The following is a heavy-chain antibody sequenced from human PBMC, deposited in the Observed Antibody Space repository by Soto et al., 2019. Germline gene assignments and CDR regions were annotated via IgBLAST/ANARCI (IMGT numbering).Heavy chain of an antibody. CDR1: GGSISSGGYY. V-gene: IGHV4-31*03. Sequence: QVQLQESGPGLVKPSQTLSLTCTVSGGSISSGGYYWSWIRQHPGKGLEWIGYIYYSGSTYYNPSLKSRVTISVDTSKNQFSLKLSSVTAADTAVYYCAREVAAAGYYYGMDVWGQGTTVTVSS. J-gene: IGHJ6*02. CDR2: IYYSGST. CDR3: AREVAAAGYYYGMDV. D-gene: IGHD6-13*01.